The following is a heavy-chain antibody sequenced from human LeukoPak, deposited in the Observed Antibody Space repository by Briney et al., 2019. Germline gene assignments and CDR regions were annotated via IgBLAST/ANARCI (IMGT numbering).Heavy chain of an antibody. J-gene: IGHJ4*02. V-gene: IGHV3-48*01. D-gene: IGHD2-15*01. CDR2: ISGTSHLI. Sequence: GGSLRLSCAASGFTFSTYSINWVRQAPGKGLEWVSYISGTSHLIYYADSVKGRFTISRDNSRNTPFLQMNSLRAEDTAVYYCATDRATQYFDYWGQGTLVSVSS. CDR1: GFTFSTYS. CDR3: ATDRATQYFDY.